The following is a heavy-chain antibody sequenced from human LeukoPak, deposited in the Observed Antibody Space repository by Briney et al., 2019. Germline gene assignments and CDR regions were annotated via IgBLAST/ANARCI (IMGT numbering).Heavy chain of an antibody. D-gene: IGHD6-6*01. CDR2: ISWNSGSI. CDR1: GFTFDDYA. CDR3: AKVSSSSALGYFDY. J-gene: IGHJ4*02. V-gene: IGHV3-9*03. Sequence: PGRSLRLSCAASGFTFDDYAMHWVRQAPGKGLEWVSGISWNSGSIGYADSVKGRFTISRDNAKNSLYLQMNSLRAEDMALYYCAKVSSSSALGYFDYWGQGTLATVSS.